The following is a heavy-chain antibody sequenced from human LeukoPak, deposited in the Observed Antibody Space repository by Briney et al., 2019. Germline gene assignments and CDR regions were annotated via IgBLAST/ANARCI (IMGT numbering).Heavy chain of an antibody. V-gene: IGHV4-34*01. CDR3: VGWGLSETYVISDY. J-gene: IGHJ4*02. CDR1: GGSFSGYY. Sequence: SETLSLTCAMSGGSFSGYYWTWIRQPPGKGLEWIGEINHTGSTKYNPSLKSRVTISVDTSKNQFSLRLSSVTAADTAVYYCVGWGLSETYVISDYWGQGTLVTVSS. CDR2: INHTGST. D-gene: IGHD3-10*01.